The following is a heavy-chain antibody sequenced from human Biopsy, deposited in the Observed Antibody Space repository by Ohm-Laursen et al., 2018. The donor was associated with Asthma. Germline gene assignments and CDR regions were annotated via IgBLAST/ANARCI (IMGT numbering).Heavy chain of an antibody. J-gene: IGHJ6*02. V-gene: IGHV1-18*01. CDR3: ARAVDYSHYYGLDV. CDR1: GYTFNSAG. D-gene: IGHD3-10*01. Sequence: ASVKVSCKTSGYTFNSAGITWVRQAPGQGLEWMGWISVYNGNTKVAQKLQDRVTMITDTSTSTAYMELRILRSEDTAVYFCARAVDYSHYYGLDVWGQGTTFTVS. CDR2: ISVYNGNT.